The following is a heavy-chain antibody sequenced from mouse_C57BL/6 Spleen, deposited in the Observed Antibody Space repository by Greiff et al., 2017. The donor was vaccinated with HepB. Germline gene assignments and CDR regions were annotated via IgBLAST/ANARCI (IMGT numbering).Heavy chain of an antibody. J-gene: IGHJ2*01. V-gene: IGHV1-82*01. CDR2: IYPGDGDT. CDR3: ARAGVITTVVAPYDY. Sequence: VQLQQSGPELVKPGASVKISCKASGYAFSSSWMNWVKQRPGKGLEWIGRIYPGDGDTNYNGKFKGKATLTADKSSSTAYMQLSSLTSEDSAVYFCARAGVITTVVAPYDYWGQGTTLTVSS. D-gene: IGHD1-1*01. CDR1: GYAFSSSW.